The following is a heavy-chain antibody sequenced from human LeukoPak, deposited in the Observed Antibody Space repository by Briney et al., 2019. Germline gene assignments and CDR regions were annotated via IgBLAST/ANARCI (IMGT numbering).Heavy chain of an antibody. CDR3: ARGPTFAVASSSWRVGNY. CDR2: TNPNSGNT. J-gene: IGHJ4*02. CDR1: GYTFTSYD. D-gene: IGHD6-13*01. Sequence: GASVKVSCKASGYTFTSYDINWVRQATGQGLEWMGWTNPNSGNTGYAQKFQGRVTITRNTSISTAYMELSSLRSEDTAVYYCARGPTFAVASSSWRVGNYWGQGTLVTVSS. V-gene: IGHV1-8*03.